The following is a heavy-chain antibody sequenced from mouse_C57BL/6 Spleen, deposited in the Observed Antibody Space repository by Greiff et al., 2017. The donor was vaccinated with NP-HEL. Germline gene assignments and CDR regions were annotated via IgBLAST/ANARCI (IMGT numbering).Heavy chain of an antibody. CDR1: GYTFTSYW. Sequence: VQLQQSGTVLARPGASVKMSCKTSGYTFTSYWMHWVKQRPGQGLEWIGAIYPGNSDTSYNQKFKGKAKLTAVTSASTAYMELSSLTNEDSAVYYCTRDSITTGSYWYFDVWGTRTTVTVAS. CDR2: IYPGNSDT. J-gene: IGHJ1*03. D-gene: IGHD1-1*01. V-gene: IGHV1-5*01. CDR3: TRDSITTGSYWYFDV.